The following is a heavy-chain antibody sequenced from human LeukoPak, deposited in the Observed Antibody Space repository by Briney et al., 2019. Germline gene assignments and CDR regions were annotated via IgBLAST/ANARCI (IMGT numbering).Heavy chain of an antibody. CDR1: GYSFSDYV. J-gene: IGHJ5*02. CDR2: INPKSGAT. V-gene: IGHV1-2*02. CDR3: ARDVIMGGNEGWFDP. Sequence: ASVKVSCKASGYSFSDYVIHWVRQAPGQGLECMGWINPKSGATNYIQKLQGRVTMTRDTSINTVYMELIRLSSDDTAMYYCARDVIMGGNEGWFDPWGQGTLVTVSS. D-gene: IGHD2-8*01.